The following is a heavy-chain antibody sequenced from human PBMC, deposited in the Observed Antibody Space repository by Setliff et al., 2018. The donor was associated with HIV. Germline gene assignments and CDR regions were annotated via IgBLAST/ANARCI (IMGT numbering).Heavy chain of an antibody. CDR2: IDYGGTT. CDR1: GSSTNSGYS. Sequence: SETLSLTCDVSGSSTNSGYSWGWIRQSPGKGLEWIGAIDYGGTTYYNPSLKSRLTISVDTSKNLFSLRVTSVTAADTAIYYCARHVPDYDFWSGSPAHYYYYYMDVWGKGTTVTVSS. D-gene: IGHD3-3*01. J-gene: IGHJ6*03. CDR3: ARHVPDYDFWSGSPAHYYYYYMDV. V-gene: IGHV4-38-2*01.